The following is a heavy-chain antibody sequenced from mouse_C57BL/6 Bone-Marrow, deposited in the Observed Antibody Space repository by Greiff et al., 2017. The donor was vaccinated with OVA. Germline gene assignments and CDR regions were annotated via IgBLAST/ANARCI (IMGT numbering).Heavy chain of an antibody. Sequence: EVKLMESGGGLVQPGGSLKLSCAASGFTFSDYGMAWVRQAPRKGLEWVAYISNLAYSIYYADTVTGRFTISRENAKNTLYLQMSSLRSEDPAMYYSARHHLLRYPYYAVDYWGQGTTLTVSS. J-gene: IGHJ4*01. CDR3: ARHHLLRYPYYAVDY. CDR2: ISNLAYSI. V-gene: IGHV5-15*01. D-gene: IGHD1-1*01. CDR1: GFTFSDYG.